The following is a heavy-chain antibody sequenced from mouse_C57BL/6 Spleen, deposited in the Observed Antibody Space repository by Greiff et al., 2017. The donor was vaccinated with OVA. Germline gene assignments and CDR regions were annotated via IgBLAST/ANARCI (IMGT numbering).Heavy chain of an antibody. CDR2: IRNKANGYTT. CDR3: ASLYSNYVAAWFAY. J-gene: IGHJ3*01. Sequence: EVQLQESGGGLVQPGGSLSLSCAASGFTFTDYYMSWVRQPPGKALEWLGFIRNKANGYTTEYSASVKGRFTISRDNSQSILYLQMNALRAEDSATYYCASLYSNYVAAWFAYWGQGTLVTVSA. D-gene: IGHD2-5*01. CDR1: GFTFTDYY. V-gene: IGHV7-3*01.